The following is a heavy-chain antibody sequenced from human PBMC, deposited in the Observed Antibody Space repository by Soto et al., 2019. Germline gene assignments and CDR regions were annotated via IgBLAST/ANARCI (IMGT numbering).Heavy chain of an antibody. J-gene: IGHJ6*02. Sequence: PGGSLRLSCAASGFTFSSYGMHWVRQAPGKGLEWVAVISYDGSNKYYADSVKGRFTISRDNSKNTLYLQMNSLRAEDTAVYYCAKDHQDRRGRPSVDSSGYRYGMDVWGQGTTVTVSS. CDR2: ISYDGSNK. CDR1: GFTFSSYG. CDR3: AKDHQDRRGRPSVDSSGYRYGMDV. V-gene: IGHV3-30*18. D-gene: IGHD3-22*01.